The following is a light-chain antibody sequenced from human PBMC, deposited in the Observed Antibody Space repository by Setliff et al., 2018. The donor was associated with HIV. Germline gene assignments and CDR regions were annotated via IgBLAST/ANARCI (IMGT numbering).Light chain of an antibody. CDR3: QSYDSSLSGSV. V-gene: IGLV2-14*03. Sequence: QSVLTQPASVSGSPGQSITISCTGTSSDVRTYNFVSWYQQHPGEAPKLIIYDVSYRPSGVSNRCSGSKSANTASLTISGLQAEDEADYYCQSYDSSLSGSVFGGGTQLTVL. CDR2: DVS. J-gene: IGLJ3*02. CDR1: SSDVRTYNF.